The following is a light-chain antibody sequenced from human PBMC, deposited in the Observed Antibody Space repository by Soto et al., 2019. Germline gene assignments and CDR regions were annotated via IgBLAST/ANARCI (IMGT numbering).Light chain of an antibody. CDR3: QQYNSYRT. Sequence: EIVMTQSPDTLYVSPGEGATLSCRASQSVRTKLAWYQQKAGQAPRLLIYGASTRATGIPDRFSGSGSGTEFTLTISSLQPDDFATYYCQQYNSYRTFGQGTKVDIK. J-gene: IGKJ1*01. V-gene: IGKV3-15*01. CDR2: GAS. CDR1: QSVRTK.